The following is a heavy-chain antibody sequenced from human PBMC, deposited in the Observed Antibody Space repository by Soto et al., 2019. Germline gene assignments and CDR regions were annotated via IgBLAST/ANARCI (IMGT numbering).Heavy chain of an antibody. CDR1: GFSLSNARMG. Sequence: QVTLQESGPVLVKPTEPLTLTCTVSGFSLSNARMGVTWIRQPPGRALEWLAHIFSSDEKSYITSLESRLTISKDTSKSQVVLIMTNMDPVDTATYYCARIVRYFGELETYNWFDPWGQGTLVTVSS. CDR2: IFSSDEK. J-gene: IGHJ5*02. D-gene: IGHD3-10*01. CDR3: ARIVRYFGELETYNWFDP. V-gene: IGHV2-26*01.